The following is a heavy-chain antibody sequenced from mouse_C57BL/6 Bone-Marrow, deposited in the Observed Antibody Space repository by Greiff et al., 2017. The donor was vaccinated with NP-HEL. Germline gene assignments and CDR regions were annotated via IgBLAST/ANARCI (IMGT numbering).Heavy chain of an antibody. J-gene: IGHJ2*01. CDR2: IDPSDSDT. CDR3: ARDGSSQYYFDY. Sequence: QVQLQQPGAELVRPGSSVKLTCTASGYTFTSYWMHWVKQRPIQGLEWIGNIDPSDSDTYYIHKFKDKVIFTRDKSSSTAYMQLSSLTSEDSAVYDCARDGSSQYYFDYWGQGTTLTVSS. D-gene: IGHD1-1*01. CDR1: GYTFTSYW. V-gene: IGHV1-52*01.